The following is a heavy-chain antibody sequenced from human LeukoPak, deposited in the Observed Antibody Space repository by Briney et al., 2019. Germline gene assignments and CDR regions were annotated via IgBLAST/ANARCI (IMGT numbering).Heavy chain of an antibody. Sequence: SETLSLTCAVSGYSISSGYYWGWIRQPPGKGLEWIGSIYHSGSTYYNPSLKSRVTISVDTSKNQFSLKLSSVTAADTAVYYCARELVLWFGELTHMGVWGKGTTVTVSS. CDR2: IYHSGST. CDR1: GYSISSGYY. CDR3: ARELVLWFGELTHMGV. J-gene: IGHJ6*03. V-gene: IGHV4-38-2*02. D-gene: IGHD3-10*01.